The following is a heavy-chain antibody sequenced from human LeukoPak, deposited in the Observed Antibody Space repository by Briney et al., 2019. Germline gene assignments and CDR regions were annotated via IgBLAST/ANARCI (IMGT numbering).Heavy chain of an antibody. CDR2: INGRAATT. V-gene: IGHV3-23*01. Sequence: GGSQRLSCAASGFASGFTFSSYAMSWVRQAPEKGLEWVASINGRAATTYYADSVKGRFTISRDNSKNTLYLQMNSLGADDTAVYYCAKAPATGEGYYFYYMDVWGKGTTVTVSS. D-gene: IGHD7-27*01. CDR3: AKAPATGEGYYFYYMDV. J-gene: IGHJ6*03. CDR1: GFTFSSYA.